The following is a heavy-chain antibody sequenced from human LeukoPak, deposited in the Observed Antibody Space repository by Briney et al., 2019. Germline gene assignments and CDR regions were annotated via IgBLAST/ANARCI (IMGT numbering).Heavy chain of an antibody. CDR1: GYTFTSYA. CDR3: ARGYYDFWSGYSLPPDY. V-gene: IGHV1-3*01. CDR2: INAGNGNT. D-gene: IGHD3-3*01. Sequence: GASVKVSCKASGYTFTSYAMHWVRQAPGQRLEWMGWINAGNGNTKYSQKFQGRVTITRDTSASTAYMELSSLRSEDTAVYYCARGYYDFWSGYSLPPDYWGQGTLVTVSS. J-gene: IGHJ4*02.